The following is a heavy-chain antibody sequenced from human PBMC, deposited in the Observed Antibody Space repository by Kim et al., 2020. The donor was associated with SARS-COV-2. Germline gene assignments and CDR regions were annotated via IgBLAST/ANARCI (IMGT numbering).Heavy chain of an antibody. CDR3: ARNSGYSSSWYGGYYYYGMDV. V-gene: IGHV2-70*01. CDR2: IDWDDDK. Sequence: SGPTLVNPTQTLTLTRTFSGFSLSTSGMCVSWIRQPPGKALEWLALIDWDDDKYYSTSLKTRLTISKDTSKNQVVLTMTNMDPVDTATYYCARNSGYSSSWYGGYYYYGMDVWGQGTTVTVSS. CDR1: GFSLSTSGMC. J-gene: IGHJ6*02. D-gene: IGHD6-13*01.